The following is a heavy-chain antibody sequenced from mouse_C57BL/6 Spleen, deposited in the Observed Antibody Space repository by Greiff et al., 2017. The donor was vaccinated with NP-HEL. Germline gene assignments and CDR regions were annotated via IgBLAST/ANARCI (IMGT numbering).Heavy chain of an antibody. J-gene: IGHJ4*01. Sequence: EVKLMESEGGLVQPGSSMKLSCTASGFTFSDYYMAWVRQVPEKGLEWVANINYDGSSTYYLDSLKSRLIISRDNAKHILYRQMSSLKSEDTATYYCARGGVYYGNRYYAMDYWGQGTSVTVSS. D-gene: IGHD2-1*01. V-gene: IGHV5-16*01. CDR2: INYDGSST. CDR3: ARGGVYYGNRYYAMDY. CDR1: GFTFSDYY.